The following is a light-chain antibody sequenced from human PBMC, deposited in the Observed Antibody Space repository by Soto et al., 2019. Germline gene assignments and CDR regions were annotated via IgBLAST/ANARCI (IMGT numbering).Light chain of an antibody. CDR2: AAS. V-gene: IGKV1-6*01. Sequence: ATQVTQSPSSLSASVGDRVTITCRASQGIRNELGWYQQRPGKAPKLLIYAASILQSGVPSRFSGSGFGTDFSLTISSLQPEDFATYYCVQDYTYPLTFGQGTKVEIK. CDR1: QGIRNE. CDR3: VQDYTYPLT. J-gene: IGKJ1*01.